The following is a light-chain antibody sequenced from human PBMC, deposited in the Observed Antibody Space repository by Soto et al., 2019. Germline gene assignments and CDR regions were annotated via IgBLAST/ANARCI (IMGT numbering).Light chain of an antibody. J-gene: IGKJ4*01. CDR1: QSLDIS. Sequence: EIVLTQSPTTLSLSPGDRATLSCRASQSLDISLAWYQHKPGQAPRLLIYDASNRATGVPARFSGSGSGTDFTLTTSSLEPEDFAVYYCQQRSDWLTFGGGTKVEIK. CDR2: DAS. CDR3: QQRSDWLT. V-gene: IGKV3-11*01.